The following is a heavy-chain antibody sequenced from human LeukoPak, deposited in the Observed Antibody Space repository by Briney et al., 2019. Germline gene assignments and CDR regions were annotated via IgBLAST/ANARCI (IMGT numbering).Heavy chain of an antibody. D-gene: IGHD6-13*01. CDR1: GFTFSSYS. Sequence: GESLKISCAASGFTFSSYSMNWVRQAPGKGLEWVSSISSSSSYIYYADSVKGRFTISRDNAKNSLYLQMNSLRAEDTAVYYCARDRIAAAGTGEDYWGQGTLVTVSS. J-gene: IGHJ4*02. CDR3: ARDRIAAAGTGEDY. CDR2: ISSSSSYI. V-gene: IGHV3-21*01.